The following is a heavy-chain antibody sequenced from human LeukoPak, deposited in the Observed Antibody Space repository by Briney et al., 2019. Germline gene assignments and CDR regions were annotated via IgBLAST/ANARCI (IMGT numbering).Heavy chain of an antibody. CDR2: KDNNGREK. J-gene: IGHJ4*02. CDR3: ANYRNEYDKGGLRLHI. Sequence: GGSLRLSCAASGFAFRDYGMCWVRQAPGKGLEWVAPKDNNGREKNYVDSVEGRIDLFRDYAQHSLYPQMYKLRAEDTAIYYCANYRNEYDKGGLRLHIWGQGTVVTVS. CDR1: GFAFRDYG. V-gene: IGHV3-7*01. D-gene: IGHD3-22*01.